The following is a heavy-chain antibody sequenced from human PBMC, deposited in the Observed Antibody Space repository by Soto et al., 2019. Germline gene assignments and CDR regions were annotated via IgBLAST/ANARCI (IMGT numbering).Heavy chain of an antibody. Sequence: QVQLVESGGGVVQPGRSLRLSCAASGFTFSSYCMHWVRQAPGKGLEWVAVIWYDGSNKYYADSVKGRFTISRDNSKNTLYLQMNSVSSEDTAVDYCARTVVVGNLVDWGQGTLVTVSS. J-gene: IGHJ4*02. V-gene: IGHV3-33*01. D-gene: IGHD2-15*01. CDR1: GFTFSSYC. CDR3: ARTVVVGNLVD. CDR2: IWYDGSNK.